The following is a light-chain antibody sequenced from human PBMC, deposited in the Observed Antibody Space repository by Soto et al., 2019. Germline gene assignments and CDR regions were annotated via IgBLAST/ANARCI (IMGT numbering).Light chain of an antibody. V-gene: IGLV2-23*02. CDR3: CSSGGSHV. CDR2: EVS. Sequence: QSALTQPASVSGSPGQSITISCTGTSSDVGSYNLVSWYQQHPGKAPKVMIYEVSKRPSGVSNRFSGSKSGNTASLTISGLHSEDEAAYYCCSSGGSHVFGPVTEVTV. J-gene: IGLJ1*01. CDR1: SSDVGSYNL.